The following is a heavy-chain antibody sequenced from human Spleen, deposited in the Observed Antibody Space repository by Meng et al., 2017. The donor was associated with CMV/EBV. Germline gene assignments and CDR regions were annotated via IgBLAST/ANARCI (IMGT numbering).Heavy chain of an antibody. D-gene: IGHD3-3*01. CDR3: AGARGAFGVVISWFDP. J-gene: IGHJ5*02. CDR2: IIPVLGVS. CDR1: GGTFITSA. Sequence: SVQVSCKASGGTFITSALSWVRQAPGQGLEWMGGIIPVLGVSDHAQKFQGRVTMTTDTSTSTAYMELRSLRSDDTAVYYCAGARGAFGVVISWFDPWGQGTLVTVSS. V-gene: IGHV1-69*10.